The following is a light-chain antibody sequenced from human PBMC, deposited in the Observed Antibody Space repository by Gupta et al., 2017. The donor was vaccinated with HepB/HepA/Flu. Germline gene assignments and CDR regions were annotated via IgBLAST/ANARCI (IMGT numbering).Light chain of an antibody. CDR3: QQSYSTPLT. J-gene: IGKJ4*01. CDR2: AAS. Sequence: IQMTQSPSSLSASVGDKVTITCRASQSISNYLNWYQQKPGKAPELLIYAASSLQSGVPSKFSGSGSGTDFTLTISMLQPEDFATYYCQQSYSTPLTFGGGTKVEIK. V-gene: IGKV1-39*01. CDR1: QSISNY.